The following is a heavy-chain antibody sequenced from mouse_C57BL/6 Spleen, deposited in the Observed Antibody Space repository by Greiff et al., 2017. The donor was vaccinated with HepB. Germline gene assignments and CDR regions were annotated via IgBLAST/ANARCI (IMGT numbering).Heavy chain of an antibody. Sequence: EVQLVESGGDLVKPGGSLKLSCAASGFTFSSYGMSWVRQTPDKRLEWVATISSGGSYTYYPDSVKGRFTISRDNAKNTLYLQMSSLKSEDTAMYYCARHNYGSSYVYFDYWGQGTTLTVSS. V-gene: IGHV5-6*01. CDR3: ARHNYGSSYVYFDY. J-gene: IGHJ2*01. D-gene: IGHD1-1*01. CDR2: ISSGGSYT. CDR1: GFTFSSYG.